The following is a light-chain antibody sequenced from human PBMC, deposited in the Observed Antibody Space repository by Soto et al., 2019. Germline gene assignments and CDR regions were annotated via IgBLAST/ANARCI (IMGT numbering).Light chain of an antibody. Sequence: EIVLTQSPGTLSLSPGERATLSCRASQSVGSGYLAWYQQKPGQAPRLLIYAAASRATGIPDRFSGSGSGTDFTLIISRLEPEDFAVYYCQQYGGSPPWTFGQGTKVEIK. J-gene: IGKJ1*01. CDR1: QSVGSGY. V-gene: IGKV3-20*01. CDR3: QQYGGSPPWT. CDR2: AAA.